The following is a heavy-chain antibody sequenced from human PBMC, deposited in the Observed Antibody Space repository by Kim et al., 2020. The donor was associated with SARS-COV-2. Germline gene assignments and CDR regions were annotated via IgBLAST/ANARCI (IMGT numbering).Heavy chain of an antibody. CDR2: INHSGST. D-gene: IGHD3-10*01. CDR1: GGSFSGYY. J-gene: IGHJ6*02. V-gene: IGHV4-34*01. Sequence: SETLSLTCAVYGGSFSGYYWSWIRQPPGKGLEWIGEINHSGSTNYNPSLKSRVTISVDTSKNQFSLKLSSVTAADTAVYYCARGQSYPTYYGSGSYYNRHNYYYYYGMDVWGQGTTVTVSS. CDR3: ARGQSYPTYYGSGSYYNRHNYYYYYGMDV.